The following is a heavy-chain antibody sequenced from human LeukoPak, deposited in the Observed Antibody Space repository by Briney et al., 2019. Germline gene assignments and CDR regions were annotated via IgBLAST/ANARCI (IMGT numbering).Heavy chain of an antibody. CDR1: GGSISSGGYY. D-gene: IGHD2-2*01. CDR3: AAVVPAAASYGMDV. V-gene: IGHV4-31*03. J-gene: IGHJ6*02. Sequence: TLSLTCTVSGGSISSGGYYWSWIRQHPGTGLEWIGYIYYSGSTYYNPSLKSRVTISVDTSKNQFSLKLSSVTAADTAVYYCAAVVPAAASYGMDVWGQGTTVTVSS. CDR2: IYYSGST.